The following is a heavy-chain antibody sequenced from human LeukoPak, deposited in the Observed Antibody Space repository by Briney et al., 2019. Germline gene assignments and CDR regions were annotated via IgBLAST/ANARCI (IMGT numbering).Heavy chain of an antibody. V-gene: IGHV5-51*01. Sequence: GESLKISCKGSGYRFTSYWIGWVRQMPGKGLEWMGIIYPGDSDTRNSPSFQGQVTISADKSISTAYLQWSSLKASDTAMYYCASPGALWASFFDYWGQGTLVTVSS. CDR1: GYRFTSYW. CDR2: IYPGDSDT. J-gene: IGHJ4*02. D-gene: IGHD5-18*01. CDR3: ASPGALWASFFDY.